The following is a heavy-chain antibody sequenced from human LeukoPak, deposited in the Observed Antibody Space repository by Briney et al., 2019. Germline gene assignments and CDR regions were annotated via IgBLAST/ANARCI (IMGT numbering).Heavy chain of an antibody. V-gene: IGHV4-34*01. CDR3: ARVQWVVRGVRLYYFDY. CDR1: GGSFSGYY. CDR2: INHSGTT. Sequence: SETLSLTAAGYGGSFSGYYWSWIRQPPGKGLEWSGEINHSGTTNYNPSPKSRVTISVETSKNQFSLKLSSVTAAETAVYYCARVQWVVRGVRLYYFDYWGQRTLVTVSS. J-gene: IGHJ4*02. D-gene: IGHD3-10*01.